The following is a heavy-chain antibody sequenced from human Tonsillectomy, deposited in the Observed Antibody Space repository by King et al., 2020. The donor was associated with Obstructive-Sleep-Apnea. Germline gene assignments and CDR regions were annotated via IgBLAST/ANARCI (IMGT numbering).Heavy chain of an antibody. J-gene: IGHJ3*02. CDR1: GFSLSTSGMC. Sequence: TLKESGPALVKPTQTLTLTCTFSGFSLSTSGMCVSWIRQPPGKALEWLSRIDWVDDKYYSTSLKTRLTISKDTSKNPVVLTMTNMDPVDTATYYCARILAVAGMGAFDIWGQGTMVTVSS. D-gene: IGHD6-19*01. CDR2: IDWVDDK. V-gene: IGHV2-70*11. CDR3: ARILAVAGMGAFDI.